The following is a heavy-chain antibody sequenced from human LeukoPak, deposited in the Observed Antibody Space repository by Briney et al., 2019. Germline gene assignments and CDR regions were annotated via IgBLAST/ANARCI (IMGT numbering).Heavy chain of an antibody. Sequence: SETLSLTCTVSGYSISSGYYWGWIRQPPGKGLEWIGSIYHSGSTYYNPSLKSRVTISVDTSKNQFSLKLSSVTAADTAVYYCARDPSGSYWHDYGGQGTPVTVSS. CDR1: GYSISSGYY. J-gene: IGHJ4*02. D-gene: IGHD1-26*01. CDR2: IYHSGST. CDR3: ARDPSGSYWHDY. V-gene: IGHV4-38-2*02.